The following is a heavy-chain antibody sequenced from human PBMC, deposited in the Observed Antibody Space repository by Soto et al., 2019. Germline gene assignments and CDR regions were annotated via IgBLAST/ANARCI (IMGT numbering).Heavy chain of an antibody. Sequence: QVQLQLSGPGLMKPSQTLSLTCAISGDSVSSNSAGWNWVRQTPSRGLEWLGRTYYKSKWFNSYAVSVKSRITIHPDTSQNQFSLQLDSGTPEDTAVYYCARGSWDDVSGHYYMDVWGKGTTVTVSS. CDR2: TYYKSKWFN. CDR1: GDSVSSNSAG. V-gene: IGHV6-1*01. CDR3: ARGSWDDVSGHYYMDV. J-gene: IGHJ6*03. D-gene: IGHD5-12*01.